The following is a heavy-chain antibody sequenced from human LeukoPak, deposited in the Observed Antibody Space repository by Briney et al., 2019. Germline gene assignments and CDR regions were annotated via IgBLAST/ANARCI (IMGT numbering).Heavy chain of an antibody. J-gene: IGHJ4*02. CDR1: GGSISSGVYY. CDR2: IYYSGST. D-gene: IGHD5-24*01. Sequence: HPSQTLSLTCPVSGGSISSGVYYWSWIRQHPGKGLEWIGYIYYSGSTYYNSSLKSRVTISVDTSKNQFSLKLSSVTAADTAVYYCARGIRWLQLSHFDYWGQGTLVTVSS. CDR3: ARGIRWLQLSHFDY. V-gene: IGHV4-31*03.